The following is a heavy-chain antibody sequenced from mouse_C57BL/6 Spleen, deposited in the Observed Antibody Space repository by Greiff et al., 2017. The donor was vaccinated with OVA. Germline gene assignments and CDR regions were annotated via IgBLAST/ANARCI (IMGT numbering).Heavy chain of an antibody. CDR2: ISGGGGNT. Sequence: EVQRVESGGGLVKPGGSLKLSCAASGFTFSSYTMSWVRQTPEKRLEWVATISGGGGNTYYPDSVKGRFTISRDNAKNTLYLQRSRLRSEDTALYYCARQFLYYYGSSYYFDYWGQGTTLTVSS. CDR3: ARQFLYYYGSSYYFDY. V-gene: IGHV5-9*01. CDR1: GFTFSSYT. J-gene: IGHJ2*01. D-gene: IGHD1-1*01.